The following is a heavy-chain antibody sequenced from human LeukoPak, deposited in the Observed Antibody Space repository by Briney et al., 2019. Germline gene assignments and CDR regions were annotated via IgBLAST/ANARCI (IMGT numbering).Heavy chain of an antibody. V-gene: IGHV3-20*04. CDR3: ARDRQGTSFSVSPFDS. Sequence: GGSLRLSCATSGFTFVDYGLSWVRQAPGQGLEWISAINWNGGITDYADSVKGRFTISRDNAKNSLYLQMDSLRAEDTALYYCARDRQGTSFSVSPFDSWGQGTLVTVSS. CDR2: INWNGGIT. J-gene: IGHJ4*02. CDR1: GFTFVDYG. D-gene: IGHD3-3*02.